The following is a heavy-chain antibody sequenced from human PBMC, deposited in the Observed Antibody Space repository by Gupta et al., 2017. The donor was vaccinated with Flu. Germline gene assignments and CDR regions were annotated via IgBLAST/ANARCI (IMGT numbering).Heavy chain of an antibody. J-gene: IGHJ6*02. D-gene: IGHD2-15*01. Sequence: QVQLVQSGAEEQKPGSTVKVSCQASGGTFSSYAISWVRPAPGPGVEGMGGPIASFGTANYAQKFQGRVTITADKSTSTAYMELSSLRSEDTAVYYCARDYCSGGSCYLAANEYGMDVWGQGTTVTVSS. CDR3: ARDYCSGGSCYLAANEYGMDV. V-gene: IGHV1-69*06. CDR1: GGTFSSYA. CDR2: PIASFGTA.